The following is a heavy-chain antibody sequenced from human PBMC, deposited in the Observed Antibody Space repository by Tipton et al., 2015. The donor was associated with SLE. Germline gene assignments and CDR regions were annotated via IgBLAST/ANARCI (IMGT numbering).Heavy chain of an antibody. V-gene: IGHV3-73*01. CDR3: TRPYCSGGSCYSDFDY. D-gene: IGHD2-15*01. J-gene: IGHJ4*02. CDR2: ITSKANSYAT. Sequence: SLRLSCAASGFTFSGSDMHWVRQASGKGLEWVGRITSKANSYATAYAASVKGRFTISRDDSKNMAYLQMNSLKTEDTAVYYCTRPYCSGGSCYSDFDYWGQGTLVTVSS. CDR1: GFTFSGSD.